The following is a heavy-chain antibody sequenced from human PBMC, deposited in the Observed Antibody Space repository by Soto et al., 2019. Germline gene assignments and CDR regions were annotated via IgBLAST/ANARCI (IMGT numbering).Heavy chain of an antibody. CDR1: GFTFGDYA. CDR2: IRSKAYGGTT. Sequence: GGSLRLSCTASGFTFGDYAMSWFRQAPGKGLEWVGFIRSKAYGGTTEYAASVKGRFTISRNDSKSMAYLQMNSLKTEDTAVYYCTRVDYYYYMDVWGKGTTVTVSS. V-gene: IGHV3-49*03. CDR3: TRVDYYYYMDV. J-gene: IGHJ6*03.